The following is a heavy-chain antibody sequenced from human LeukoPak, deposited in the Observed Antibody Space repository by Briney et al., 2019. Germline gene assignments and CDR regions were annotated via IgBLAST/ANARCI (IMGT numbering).Heavy chain of an antibody. CDR2: IKSKTDGGTT. CDR1: GFTFSNAW. D-gene: IGHD5-18*01. CDR3: ARVGTPMVTIVAPYYMDV. J-gene: IGHJ6*03. V-gene: IGHV3-15*01. Sequence: GGSLRLSCAASGFTFSNAWMSWVRQAPGKWLEWVGRIKSKTDGGTTDYAAPVKGRFTISRDNAKNSLYLQMNSLRAEDTAVYYCARVGTPMVTIVAPYYMDVWGKGTTVTVSS.